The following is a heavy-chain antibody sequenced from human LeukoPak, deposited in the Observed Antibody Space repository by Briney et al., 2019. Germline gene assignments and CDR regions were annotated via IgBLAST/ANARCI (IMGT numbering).Heavy chain of an antibody. CDR1: ELPLGGYG. Sequence: GGSLSPSGPAPELPLGGYGLTWSGRAPGKGREGVPNIKQDGSEKYYVDSVKGRFTISRDNAKNSLYLQMNCLRAEDTAVYYCARAGQWLVREMRYWGQGTLVTVSS. CDR2: IKQDGSEK. CDR3: ARAGQWLVREMRY. V-gene: IGHV3-7*01. J-gene: IGHJ4*02. D-gene: IGHD6-19*01.